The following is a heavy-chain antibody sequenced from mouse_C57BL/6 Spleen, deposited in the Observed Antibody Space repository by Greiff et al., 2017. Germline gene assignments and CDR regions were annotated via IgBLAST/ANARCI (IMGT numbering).Heavy chain of an antibody. Sequence: EVQRVESGGGLVKPGGSLKLSCAASGFTFSSYAMSWVRQTPEKRLEWVATISDGGSYTYYPDNVKGRFTISRDNPKNNLYLQMSHLKSEDTAMYYCARDGGSSSSYYYAMDYWGQGTSVTVSS. CDR3: ARDGGSSSSYYYAMDY. D-gene: IGHD1-1*01. V-gene: IGHV5-4*01. CDR1: GFTFSSYA. J-gene: IGHJ4*01. CDR2: ISDGGSYT.